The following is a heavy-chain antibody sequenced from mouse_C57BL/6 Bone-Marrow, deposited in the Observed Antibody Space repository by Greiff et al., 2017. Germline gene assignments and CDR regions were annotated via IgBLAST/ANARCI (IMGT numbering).Heavy chain of an antibody. V-gene: IGHV1-81*01. CDR2: IYPRSGNA. CDR1: GYTFTSSG. Sequence: VQLQQSGPELVKPGASVKLSCKASGYTFTSSGISWVKQRTGQGLEWIGEIYPRSGNAYYNEKFKGKATLTADKSSSTAYMELRSLTSEDCAVYFCARPLYYFDVWGRGTTLTVSS. J-gene: IGHJ2*01. CDR3: ARPLYYFDV.